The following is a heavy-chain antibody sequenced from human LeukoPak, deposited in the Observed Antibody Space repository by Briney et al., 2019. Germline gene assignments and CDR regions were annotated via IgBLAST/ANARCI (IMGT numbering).Heavy chain of an antibody. CDR3: ARDGSGWYPPDYFDY. CDR1: GYTFTSYA. J-gene: IGHJ4*02. D-gene: IGHD6-19*01. Sequence: ASVKVSCKASGYTFTSYAMHWVRQAPGQRLEWMGWINAGNGNTKYSQKFQGRVTITRDTSASTAYMELSSLRSEDTAVYYCARDGSGWYPPDYFDYWGQGTLVTVSS. CDR2: INAGNGNT. V-gene: IGHV1-3*01.